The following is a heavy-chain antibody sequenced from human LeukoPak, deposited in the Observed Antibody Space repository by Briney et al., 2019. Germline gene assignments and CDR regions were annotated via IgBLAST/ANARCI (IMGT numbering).Heavy chain of an antibody. Sequence: SETLSLTCTVSGGSISSYYWSWIRQPPGKGLEWIGYIYYSGSTNYNPSLKSRVTISVDTSKNQFSLKLSSVTAADTAVYYCARLRDPSRLDYWGQGTLVTVSS. CDR1: GGSISSYY. J-gene: IGHJ4*02. V-gene: IGHV4-59*01. CDR3: ARLRDPSRLDY. CDR2: IYYSGST.